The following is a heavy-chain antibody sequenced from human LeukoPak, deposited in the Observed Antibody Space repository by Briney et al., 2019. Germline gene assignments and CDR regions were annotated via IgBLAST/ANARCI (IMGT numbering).Heavy chain of an antibody. CDR1: GDSISLSFYY. J-gene: IGHJ4*02. Sequence: PSETLSLTCSVSGDSISLSFYYWGWIRQPPGKALEWIGSVYYSGTTSYNPSLKSRVTISGDMSKNHFSLRLRSVTAADTAMYYCARGTLYRGWSYYLDFWGQGSQVTVSS. CDR2: VYYSGTT. CDR3: ARGTLYRGWSYYLDF. D-gene: IGHD6-19*01. V-gene: IGHV4-39*07.